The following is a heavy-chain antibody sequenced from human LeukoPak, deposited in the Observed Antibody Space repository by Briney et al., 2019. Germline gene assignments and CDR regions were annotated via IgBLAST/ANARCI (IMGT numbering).Heavy chain of an antibody. V-gene: IGHV3-23*01. CDR2: TSGGGDTT. CDR3: ARGTTFGGVIVGDY. D-gene: IGHD3-16*02. J-gene: IGHJ4*02. Sequence: GGSLRLSCAASGFTFSSFAMTWVRQAPGKGLEWVSITSGGGDTTYYADSVRGRFTISRDNSKSTLYLEMNSLRAEDTAVYYCARGTTFGGVIVGDYWGQGTLVTVSS. CDR1: GFTFSSFA.